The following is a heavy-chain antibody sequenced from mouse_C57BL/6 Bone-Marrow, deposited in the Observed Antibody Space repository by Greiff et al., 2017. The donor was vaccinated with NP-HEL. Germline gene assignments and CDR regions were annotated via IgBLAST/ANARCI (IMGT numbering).Heavy chain of an antibody. V-gene: IGHV1-7*01. Sequence: VQLQQSGAELAKPGASVKLSCKASGYTFTSYWMHWVKQRPGQGLEWIGYINPSSGYTKYNQKFKDKATLTADTSSSTAYMQLSSLTYEDSAVYYCASQNSYYYGSSYDYAMDYWGQGTSVTVSS. CDR1: GYTFTSYW. CDR3: ASQNSYYYGSSYDYAMDY. J-gene: IGHJ4*01. D-gene: IGHD1-1*01. CDR2: INPSSGYT.